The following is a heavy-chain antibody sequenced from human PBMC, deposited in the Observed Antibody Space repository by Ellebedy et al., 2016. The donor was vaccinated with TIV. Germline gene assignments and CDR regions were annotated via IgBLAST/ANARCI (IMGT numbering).Heavy chain of an antibody. V-gene: IGHV1-18*01. CDR2: ISAYNGNT. Sequence: AASVKVSCKASGYTFTSYGISWVRQAPGQGLEWMGWISAYNGNTNYAPKLQGRVTMTTDTSTSTAYMELRSLRSDDTAVYYCATQKDYGDYLSLGYWGQGTLVTVSS. J-gene: IGHJ4*02. CDR1: GYTFTSYG. D-gene: IGHD4-17*01. CDR3: ATQKDYGDYLSLGY.